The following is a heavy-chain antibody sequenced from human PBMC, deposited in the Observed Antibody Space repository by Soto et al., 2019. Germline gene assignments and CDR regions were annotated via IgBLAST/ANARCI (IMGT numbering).Heavy chain of an antibody. Sequence: QVQLVQSGAEVKRPGSSVKVSCKASGDTFSFYSINWVRQAPGLGLEWMGRVNPILSLSNYARRFQGRVTMTADKSTSTAYMVIRSLRSADTAIYYCATSYGSGYRAFDSWGQGAQVIVSS. CDR2: VNPILSLS. D-gene: IGHD3-10*01. CDR3: ATSYGSGYRAFDS. J-gene: IGHJ4*02. CDR1: GDTFSFYS. V-gene: IGHV1-69*02.